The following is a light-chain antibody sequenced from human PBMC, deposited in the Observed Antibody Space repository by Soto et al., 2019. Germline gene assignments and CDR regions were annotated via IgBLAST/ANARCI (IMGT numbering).Light chain of an antibody. CDR1: QIFTSY. Sequence: EIVLTQSPATLSLSPGERATLSCRARQIFTSYLPWYQQKPGQAPRLLIYDASNRATGIPARFSGSGSGTDFTLTISSLEPEDFAVYYCQQRSNWPPKYTFGQGTKLEIK. CDR3: QQRSNWPPKYT. J-gene: IGKJ2*01. V-gene: IGKV3-11*01. CDR2: DAS.